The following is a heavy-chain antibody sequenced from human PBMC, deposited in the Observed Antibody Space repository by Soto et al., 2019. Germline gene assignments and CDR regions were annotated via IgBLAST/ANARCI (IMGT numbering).Heavy chain of an antibody. D-gene: IGHD5-18*01. CDR1: GFTFSSYS. V-gene: IGHV3-21*01. CDR3: ARDLTLRGYSYGTFDY. J-gene: IGHJ4*02. Sequence: EVQLVESGGGLVKPGGSLRLSCAASGFTFSSYSMNWVRQAPGKGLEWVSSISSSSSYIYYADSVKGRFTISRDNAKNSLYRQMNSLRAEDTAVYYCARDLTLRGYSYGTFDYWGQGTLVTVSS. CDR2: ISSSSSYI.